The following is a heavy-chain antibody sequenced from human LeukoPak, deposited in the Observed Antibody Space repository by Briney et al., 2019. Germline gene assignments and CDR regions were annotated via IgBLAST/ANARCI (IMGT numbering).Heavy chain of an antibody. V-gene: IGHV3-48*01. Sequence: GGSLRLSCAGSGFTFSSYSMNWVRHAPGKGLEWVSYIGHTGSITDYADSVKGRFTISRDNAKNSLYLQMNSLRAEDTAVYYCARDRGWELLNHPEGFDYWGQGTLVTVSS. CDR2: IGHTGSIT. D-gene: IGHD1-26*01. J-gene: IGHJ4*02. CDR1: GFTFSSYS. CDR3: ARDRGWELLNHPEGFDY.